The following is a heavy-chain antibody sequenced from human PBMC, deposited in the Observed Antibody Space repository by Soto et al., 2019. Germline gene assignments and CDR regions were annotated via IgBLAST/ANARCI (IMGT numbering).Heavy chain of an antibody. CDR1: GFTFSSYA. V-gene: IGHV3-23*01. Sequence: EVQLLDSGGGLVQPGGSLRLSCAASGFTFSSYAMNWVRQAPGKGLEWVSVISGSGDSTYYADSVKGRFTISRDNSKNTLYLQMNSLRPEDTAVHYCARRGPGTYFDYWGQGTLVTVSS. CDR3: ARRGPGTYFDY. J-gene: IGHJ4*02. CDR2: ISGSGDST. D-gene: IGHD6-13*01.